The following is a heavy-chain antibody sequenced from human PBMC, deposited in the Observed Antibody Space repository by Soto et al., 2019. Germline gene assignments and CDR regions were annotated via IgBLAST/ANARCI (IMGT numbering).Heavy chain of an antibody. CDR2: ISAYDGNT. J-gene: IGHJ4*02. V-gene: IGHV1-18*01. CDR3: ARDRGKMATIASDY. D-gene: IGHD5-12*01. Sequence: ASVKVSCKASGYTFTSYGISCVRQAPGQVLEWMGWISAYDGNTNYAQKLQGRVTMTTDTSTSTAYMELRSLRSDDTAVYYCARDRGKMATIASDYWGQGTLVTVSS. CDR1: GYTFTSYG.